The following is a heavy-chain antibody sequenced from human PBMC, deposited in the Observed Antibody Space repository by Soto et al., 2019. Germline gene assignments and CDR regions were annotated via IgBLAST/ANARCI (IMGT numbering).Heavy chain of an antibody. Sequence: QVQLQESGPGLVKPSETLSLTCTVSGGSISSYYWSWIRQPPGKGLEWLGYIYYSGSTNYNPSLKGRVTISVETSKNQCSLKLSSVTAADTVVYYCARHYVTIFDYGGQGTRVTVSS. CDR2: IYYSGST. V-gene: IGHV4-59*01. CDR1: GGSISSYY. D-gene: IGHD3-16*01. CDR3: ARHYVTIFDY. J-gene: IGHJ4*02.